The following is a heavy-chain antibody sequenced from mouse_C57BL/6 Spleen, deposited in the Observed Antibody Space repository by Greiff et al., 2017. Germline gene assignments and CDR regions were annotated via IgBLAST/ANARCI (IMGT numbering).Heavy chain of an antibody. CDR1: GYSFTGYY. V-gene: IGHV1-42*01. D-gene: IGHD6-1*01. J-gene: IGHJ1*03. Sequence: VQLQQSGPELVKPGASVKISCKASGYSFTGYYMNWVKQSPEKSLEWIGEINPSTGGTTYNQKFKAKATLTVDKSSSTAYMQLKSLTSEDSAVYDCARKDDGSRGYFDVWGTGTTVTVSS. CDR2: INPSTGGT. CDR3: ARKDDGSRGYFDV.